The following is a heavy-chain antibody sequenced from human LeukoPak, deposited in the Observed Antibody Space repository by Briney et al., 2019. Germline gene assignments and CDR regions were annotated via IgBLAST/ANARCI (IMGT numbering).Heavy chain of an antibody. CDR1: GGTFSSYT. V-gene: IGHV1-69*02. D-gene: IGHD4-17*01. CDR3: ASYGDYGGDAFDI. Sequence: SVKVSCKASGGTFSSYTISWVRQVPGQGLEWMGRIIPILGIANYAQKFQGRVTITADKSTSTAYMELSSLRSEDTAVYYCASYGDYGGDAFDIWGQGTMVTVSS. CDR2: IIPILGIA. J-gene: IGHJ3*02.